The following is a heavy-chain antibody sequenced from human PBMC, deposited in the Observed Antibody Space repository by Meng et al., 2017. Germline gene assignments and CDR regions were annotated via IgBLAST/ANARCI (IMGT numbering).Heavy chain of an antibody. CDR1: GFTFSSYW. Sequence: GESLKIPCAASGFTFSSYWMSWVRQAPGKGLEWVANIKQDGSEKYYVDSVKGRFTISRDNAKNSLYLQMNSLRAEDTAVYYCASGWLGGYFDYWGQGTLVTVSS. D-gene: IGHD6-19*01. V-gene: IGHV3-7*01. CDR2: IKQDGSEK. J-gene: IGHJ4*02. CDR3: ASGWLGGYFDY.